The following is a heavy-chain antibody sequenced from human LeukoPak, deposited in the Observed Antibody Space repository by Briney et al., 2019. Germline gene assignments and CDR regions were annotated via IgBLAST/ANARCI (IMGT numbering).Heavy chain of an antibody. Sequence: SVKVSCKASGFTFTSHDYNWVRQAPGQGLEWMGGIIPIFGTANYAQKFQGRVTITADESTSTAYMGLSSLRSEDTAVYYCAGGWGYCTNGVCYNGGYYFDYWGQGTLVTVSS. V-gene: IGHV1-69*13. CDR3: AGGWGYCTNGVCYNGGYYFDY. CDR2: IIPIFGTA. D-gene: IGHD2-8*01. CDR1: GFTFTSHD. J-gene: IGHJ4*02.